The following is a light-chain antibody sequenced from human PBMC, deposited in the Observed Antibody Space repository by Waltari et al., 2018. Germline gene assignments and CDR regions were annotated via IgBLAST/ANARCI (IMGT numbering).Light chain of an antibody. CDR2: DVS. CDR1: SSDIGGYNY. Sequence: QSALTQPASVSGSPGQSITISCPGTSSDIGGYNYLPWYQEHPGRAPKLMIFDVSDRPSGVSNRFSGSKSGNTASLTISGLQADDEADYYCSSYTSSGTPWVFGGGTKLTVL. J-gene: IGLJ3*02. CDR3: SSYTSSGTPWV. V-gene: IGLV2-14*03.